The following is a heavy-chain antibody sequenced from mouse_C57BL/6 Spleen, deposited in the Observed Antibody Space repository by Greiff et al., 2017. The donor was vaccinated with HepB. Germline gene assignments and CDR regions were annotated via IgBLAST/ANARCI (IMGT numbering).Heavy chain of an antibody. V-gene: IGHV1-55*01. CDR2: IYPGSGST. D-gene: IGHD3-3*01. J-gene: IGHJ2*01. Sequence: QVQLQQSGAELVKPGASVKMSCKASGYTFTSYWITWVKQRPGQGLEWIGVIYPGSGSTNYNEKFKSKATLTVDKSSSTAYMQLSSLTSEDSAVYYCARGGDGDYLDYWGQGTTLTVSS. CDR1: GYTFTSYW. CDR3: ARGGDGDYLDY.